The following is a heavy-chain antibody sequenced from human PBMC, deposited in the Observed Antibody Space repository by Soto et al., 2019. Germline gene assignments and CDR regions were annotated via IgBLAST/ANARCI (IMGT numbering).Heavy chain of an antibody. CDR3: ARSRRGAYSSGWYSPSGYYNYGIDV. D-gene: IGHD6-19*01. CDR1: GYIFTSHW. Sequence: GESLKISCKGSGYIFTSHWMGWVRQMPGKGLEWLGNIYPGDSDTRYSPSIQGQVTISADKSITTAYLQWSSLKASDTALYYCARSRRGAYSSGWYSPSGYYNYGIDVWGQGTKVTVSS. CDR2: IYPGDSDT. J-gene: IGHJ6*02. V-gene: IGHV5-51*01.